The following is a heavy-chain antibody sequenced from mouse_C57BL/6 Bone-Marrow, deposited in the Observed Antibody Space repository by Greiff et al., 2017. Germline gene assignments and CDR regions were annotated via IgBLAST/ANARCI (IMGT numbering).Heavy chain of an antibody. CDR2: IYPSDSET. Sequence: QVQLQQPGAELVRPGSSVKLSCKASGYTFTSYWMDWVKQRPGQGLEWIGNIYPSDSETHYNQKFKDKATLTVDKSSSTAYMQLSSLTSGDSAVYDCARSRGYSGDYFDYWGQGTTLTVSS. D-gene: IGHD2-3*01. V-gene: IGHV1-61*01. CDR1: GYTFTSYW. CDR3: ARSRGYSGDYFDY. J-gene: IGHJ2*01.